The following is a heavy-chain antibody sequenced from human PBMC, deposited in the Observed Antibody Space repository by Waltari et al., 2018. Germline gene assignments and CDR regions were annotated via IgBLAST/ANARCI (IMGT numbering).Heavy chain of an antibody. Sequence: QVQLQESGPGLVKPSQTLSLTCTVSGGSLRSGDYYWSWIRPPPGKGREWIGYSYYRGSNYYNPSLKSRVTISVDTSKNQFSLKLSSVTAADTAVYYCARVRGDWYGDYSLFDYWGQGTLVTVSS. J-gene: IGHJ4*02. CDR3: ARVRGDWYGDYSLFDY. CDR2: SYYRGSN. CDR1: GGSLRSGDYY. V-gene: IGHV4-30-4*01. D-gene: IGHD4-17*01.